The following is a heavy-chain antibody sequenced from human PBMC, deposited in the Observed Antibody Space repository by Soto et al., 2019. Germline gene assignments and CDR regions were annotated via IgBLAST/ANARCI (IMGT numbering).Heavy chain of an antibody. D-gene: IGHD3-10*01. CDR3: ARDVEGVPDPYYYGSGRWFDY. V-gene: IGHV3-21*01. J-gene: IGHJ4*02. CDR2: ISSSSSYI. Sequence: NPGGSLRLSCAASGFTFSSYSMNWVRQAPGKGLEWVSSISSSSSYIYYADSVKGRFTISRDNAKNSLYLQVNSLRAEDTAVYYCARDVEGVPDPYYYGSGRWFDYWGQGTLVTVSS. CDR1: GFTFSSYS.